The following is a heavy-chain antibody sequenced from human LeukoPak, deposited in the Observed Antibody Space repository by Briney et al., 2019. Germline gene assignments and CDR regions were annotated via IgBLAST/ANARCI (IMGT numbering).Heavy chain of an antibody. V-gene: IGHV3-20*04. CDR2: INWNGGST. Sequence: GGSLRLSCAASGFTFDDYGMSWVRHGPGKGLEWVSGINWNGGSTGYADSVKGRFSISRDIAKNSLYLQMNSLRAEDTALYYCARDKRSRSYDILTGYYEGPPNYFDYWGQGTLVTVSS. CDR1: GFTFDDYG. J-gene: IGHJ4*02. D-gene: IGHD3-9*01. CDR3: ARDKRSRSYDILTGYYEGPPNYFDY.